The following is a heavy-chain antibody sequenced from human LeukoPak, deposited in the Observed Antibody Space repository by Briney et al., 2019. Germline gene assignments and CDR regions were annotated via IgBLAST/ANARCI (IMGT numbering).Heavy chain of an antibody. J-gene: IGHJ4*02. D-gene: IGHD6-13*01. CDR1: GGSFSGYY. Sequence: KPSETLSLTCAVYGGSFSGYYWSWIRQPPGKGLEWIGEINHSGSTNYNPSLKSRVTISVDTSKNQFSLKLSSVTAADTAVYYCARGGGIAAAKEYFDYWGQGTLVTVSS. CDR3: ARGGGIAAAKEYFDY. V-gene: IGHV4-34*01. CDR2: INHSGST.